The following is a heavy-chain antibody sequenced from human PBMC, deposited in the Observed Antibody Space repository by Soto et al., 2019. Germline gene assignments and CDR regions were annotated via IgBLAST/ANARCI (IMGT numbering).Heavy chain of an antibody. CDR3: ARGEYYNILTGYYRGAFGV. V-gene: IGHV3-48*02. CDR2: ITSTSNTI. Sequence: PVGSVRLSCAASGFTFSSYTMNWVRQAPGKGLEWISYITSTSNTIYYAASVKGRFTISRDDAQNSLSLQMNSLRDDDTAVYYCARGEYYNILTGYYRGAFGVWGRGTMVTVSS. CDR1: GFTFSSYT. J-gene: IGHJ3*01. D-gene: IGHD3-9*01.